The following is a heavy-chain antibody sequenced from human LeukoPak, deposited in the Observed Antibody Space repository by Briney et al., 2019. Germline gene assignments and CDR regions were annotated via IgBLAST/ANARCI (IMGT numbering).Heavy chain of an antibody. J-gene: IGHJ4*02. Sequence: GGSLRLSCAAPGFTFSSYSMNWVRQAPGKGLEWVSYISSSSSTIYYADSVKGRFTISRDNAKNSLYLQMNSLRAEDTAVYYCARESYYDILTGSSLFDYWGQGTLVTVSS. D-gene: IGHD3-9*01. CDR1: GFTFSSYS. CDR3: ARESYYDILTGSSLFDY. CDR2: ISSSSSTI. V-gene: IGHV3-48*01.